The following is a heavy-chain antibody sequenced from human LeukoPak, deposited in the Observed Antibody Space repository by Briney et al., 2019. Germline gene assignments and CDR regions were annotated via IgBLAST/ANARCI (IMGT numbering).Heavy chain of an antibody. Sequence: SETLSLTCAVSGYSISSGYYWGWIRQPPGKGLEWIGSIYHSGSTYYNPSLKSRVTMSVDTSKNQFSLKLSSVTAADTAVYYCARVRGGSYEDYWGQGTLVTVSS. V-gene: IGHV4-38-2*01. D-gene: IGHD1-26*01. CDR1: GYSISSGYY. J-gene: IGHJ4*02. CDR3: ARVRGGSYEDY. CDR2: IYHSGST.